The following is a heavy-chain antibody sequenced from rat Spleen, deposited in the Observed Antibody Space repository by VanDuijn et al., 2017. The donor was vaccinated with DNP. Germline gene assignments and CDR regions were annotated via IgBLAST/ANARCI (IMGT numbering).Heavy chain of an antibody. D-gene: IGHD1-4*01. V-gene: IGHV5-20*01. Sequence: EVQLVESGGGLVQPGRSLKLSCAVSEFTFSDYYMAWVRQAPAKGLEWVATISYNGGTPYYRDSVKGRFTISRDNAQNTLYLQMNSLRSEDTATYYCAGRPPPTRGPFDYWGQGIMVTVSS. CDR2: ISYNGGTP. CDR1: EFTFSDYY. J-gene: IGHJ2*01. CDR3: AGRPPPTRGPFDY.